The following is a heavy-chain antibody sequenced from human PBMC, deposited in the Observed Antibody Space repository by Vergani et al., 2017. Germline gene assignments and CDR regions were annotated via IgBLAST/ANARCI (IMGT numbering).Heavy chain of an antibody. CDR2: MNPNSGNT. CDR3: ARGGGRKGYCSSTSCPFDY. J-gene: IGHJ4*02. V-gene: IGHV1-8*01. CDR1: GGTFTSYD. D-gene: IGHD2-2*01. Sequence: QVQLEQSGAEVKKPGSSVKVSCKASGGTFTSYDINWVRQATGQGLEWMGWMNPNSGNTGYAQKFQGRVTMTRNTSISTAYMELSSLRSEDTAVYYCARGGGRKGYCSSTSCPFDYWGQGTLVTVSS.